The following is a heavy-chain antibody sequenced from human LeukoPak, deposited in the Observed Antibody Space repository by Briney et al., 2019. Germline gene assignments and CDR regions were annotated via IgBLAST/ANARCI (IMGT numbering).Heavy chain of an antibody. CDR2: INHSGST. CDR3: ARDPNPSDAFDI. Sequence: SETLSLTCAVYGGSFSGYYWSWIRQPPGKGLEWIGEINHSGSTNYNPSLKSRVTISVDTSKNQFSLKLSSVTAADTAVYYCARDPNPSDAFDIWGQGTMVTVSS. CDR1: GGSFSGYY. J-gene: IGHJ3*02. V-gene: IGHV4-34*01.